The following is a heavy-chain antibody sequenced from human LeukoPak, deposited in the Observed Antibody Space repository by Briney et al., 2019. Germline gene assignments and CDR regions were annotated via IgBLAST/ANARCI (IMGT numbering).Heavy chain of an antibody. CDR3: ARGNRMYYFDY. Sequence: SETLSLTCTVSGYSISSGYYWGWIRQPPGRGLEWIGSIYHSGSTYYNPSLKSRVTISVDTSKNQFSLELSSVTAADTAVYYCARGNRMYYFDYWGQGTLVTVSS. CDR1: GYSISSGYY. D-gene: IGHD2/OR15-2a*01. CDR2: IYHSGST. J-gene: IGHJ4*02. V-gene: IGHV4-38-2*02.